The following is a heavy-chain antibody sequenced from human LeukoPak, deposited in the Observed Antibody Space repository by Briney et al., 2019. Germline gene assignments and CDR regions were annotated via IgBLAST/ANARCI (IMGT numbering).Heavy chain of an antibody. J-gene: IGHJ4*02. CDR3: ARGTRITMIVVVNYLFSY. V-gene: IGHV1-18*01. CDR1: GYTFTSYG. Sequence: ASVKVSCKASGYTFTSYGISWVRQAPGQGLEWMGWISAYNGNTNHAQKLQGRVTMTTDTSTSTAYMELRSLRSDDTAVYYCARGTRITMIVVVNYLFSYWGQGTLVTVSS. D-gene: IGHD3-22*01. CDR2: ISAYNGNT.